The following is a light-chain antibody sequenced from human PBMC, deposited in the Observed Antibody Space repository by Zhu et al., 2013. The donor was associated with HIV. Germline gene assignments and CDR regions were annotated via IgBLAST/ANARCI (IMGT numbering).Light chain of an antibody. CDR3: QQYDNLPRT. CDR1: QSVLYSSNNKNY. CDR2: WAS. Sequence: DIVMTQSPDSLAVSLGERATLNCKSSQSVLYSSNNKNYLAWYQQKPGQPPKLLIYWASTRESGVPDRFSGSGSGTDFTLTISSLQPEDIATYYCQQYDNLPRTFGQGTKVEIK. J-gene: IGKJ1*01. V-gene: IGKV4-1*01.